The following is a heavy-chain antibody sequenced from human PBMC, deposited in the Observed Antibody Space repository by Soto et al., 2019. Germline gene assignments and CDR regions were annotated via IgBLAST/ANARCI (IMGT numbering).Heavy chain of an antibody. CDR2: IFSNDEK. J-gene: IGHJ5*02. CDR1: GFSLSNTRMG. D-gene: IGHD3-10*01. Sequence: QVTLKESGPVLVNPTETLTLTCTVSGFSLSNTRMGVSWIRQPPGKALEWLAHIFSNDEKSYSTSLKSRLTISKDTSKSQVGLSMTNMDPVDTATYYCTRIEKGSATYTWGQGTLVTVSS. V-gene: IGHV2-26*01. CDR3: TRIEKGSATYT.